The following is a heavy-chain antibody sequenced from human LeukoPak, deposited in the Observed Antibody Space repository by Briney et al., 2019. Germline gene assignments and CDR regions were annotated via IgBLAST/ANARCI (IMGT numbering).Heavy chain of an antibody. V-gene: IGHV1-46*01. Sequence: ASVKVSCKASGDTFTSYYMHWVRQAPGQGLEWMGIINPSGDSTSSAQTFQGRVTMTRDMSTSTVYMALSSLRAEDTAVYYCARGARGSGTASDYWGKGTLVTVSS. CDR2: INPSGDST. J-gene: IGHJ4*02. CDR1: GDTFTSYY. D-gene: IGHD3-10*01. CDR3: ARGARGSGTASDY.